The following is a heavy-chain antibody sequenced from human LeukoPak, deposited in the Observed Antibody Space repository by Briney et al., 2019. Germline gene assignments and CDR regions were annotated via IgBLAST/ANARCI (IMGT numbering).Heavy chain of an antibody. D-gene: IGHD6-13*01. CDR3: ARHSPSEYSSSWFGYYYYYGMDV. CDR1: GGSISSYY. Sequence: SETLSLTCTVSGGSISSYYWSWIRQPPGKGLEWIGYIYYSGSTNYNPSLKSRVTISVDTSKNQFSLKLSSVTAADTAVYYCARHSPSEYSSSWFGYYYYYGMDVWGQGTTVTVSS. V-gene: IGHV4-59*08. CDR2: IYYSGST. J-gene: IGHJ6*02.